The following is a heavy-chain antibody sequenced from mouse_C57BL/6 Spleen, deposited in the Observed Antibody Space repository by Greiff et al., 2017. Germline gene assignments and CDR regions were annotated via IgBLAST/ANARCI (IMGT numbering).Heavy chain of an antibody. CDR3: AGVYGSSYYSAMDY. J-gene: IGHJ4*01. CDR1: GYTFTSYW. D-gene: IGHD1-1*01. CDR2: IYPGSGST. V-gene: IGHV1-55*01. Sequence: VQLQQSGAELVKPGASVKMSCKASGYTFTSYWITWVKQRPGQGLEWIGDIYPGSGSTNYNEKFKSKATLTVDTSSSTAYMQLSSLTSEDSAVYYCAGVYGSSYYSAMDYWGQGTSVTVSS.